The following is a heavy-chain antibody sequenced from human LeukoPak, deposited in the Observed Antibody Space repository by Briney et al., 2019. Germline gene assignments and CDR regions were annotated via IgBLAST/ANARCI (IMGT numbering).Heavy chain of an antibody. CDR3: ARDYGGNYWFFDL. J-gene: IGHJ2*01. V-gene: IGHV3-33*01. CDR2: IWYDGSNQ. D-gene: IGHD4-23*01. CDR1: GSRFSSYG. Sequence: GGSLRLSCVASGSRFSSYGMHWVRQAPGKGLEWVAVIWYDGSNQNDGDSVKGQFTISRDNSKNTLYLEINNLRAEDTAVYYCARDYGGNYWFFDLWGRGTLVTVSS.